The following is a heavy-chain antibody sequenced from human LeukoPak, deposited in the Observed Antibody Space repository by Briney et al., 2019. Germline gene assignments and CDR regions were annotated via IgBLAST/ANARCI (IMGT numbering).Heavy chain of an antibody. V-gene: IGHV4-34*01. CDR2: INHRGST. D-gene: IGHD2-2*01. J-gene: IGHJ6*02. CDR1: GGSFSGYY. CDR3: ARLNLYCSSTSCSKPRPYYFYYGMDV. Sequence: SETLSLTCAVYGGSFSGYYWSWIRQPTGKGLEWIGEINHRGSTNYNPSLKSRVTISVDTSKNQFSLKLSSVTAADTAVYYCARLNLYCSSTSCSKPRPYYFYYGMDVWGQGTTVTVSS.